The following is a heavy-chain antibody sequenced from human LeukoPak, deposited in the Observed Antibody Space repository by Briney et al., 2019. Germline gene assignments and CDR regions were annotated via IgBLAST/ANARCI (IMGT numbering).Heavy chain of an antibody. V-gene: IGHV3-48*04. CDR2: ISSSSSTL. CDR3: ARVAVLLWFGESRPYGMDV. D-gene: IGHD3-10*01. CDR1: GFTFSSYS. J-gene: IGHJ6*02. Sequence: GGSLRLSCAASGFTFSSYSMNWVRQAPGKGLEWVSYISSSSSTLYYADSVKGRFTISRDNAKNSLYLQMNSLRAEDTAVYYCARVAVLLWFGESRPYGMDVWGQGTTVTVSS.